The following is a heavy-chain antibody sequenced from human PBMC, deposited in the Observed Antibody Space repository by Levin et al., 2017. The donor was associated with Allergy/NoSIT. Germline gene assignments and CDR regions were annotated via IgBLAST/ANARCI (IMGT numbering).Heavy chain of an antibody. J-gene: IGHJ4*02. CDR1: GFTFSSYA. D-gene: IGHD3-10*01. CDR3: AKVEGGGSGSYFRLLFDY. CDR2: ISGSAGST. Sequence: GGSLRLSCAASGFTFSSYAMSWVRQAPGKGLEWVSAISGSAGSTYYADSVKGRFTISRDNYKNTLYLQMNSLRAEDTAVYYCAKVEGGGSGSYFRLLFDYWGQGTLVTVSS. V-gene: IGHV3-23*01.